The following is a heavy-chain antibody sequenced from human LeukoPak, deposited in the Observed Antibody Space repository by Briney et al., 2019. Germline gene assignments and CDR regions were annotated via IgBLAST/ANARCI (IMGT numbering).Heavy chain of an antibody. CDR1: GFTFSSYW. Sequence: GGSLRLSCATSGFTFSSYWMSWVRQAPGKGLEWVANIKQDGSETYYVDSVKGRFTISRDNAKNSLHLQMNSLRVEDTAVYYCGRDPRDSAYSPLDYWGQGTLVTVSS. J-gene: IGHJ4*02. D-gene: IGHD3-22*01. CDR3: GRDPRDSAYSPLDY. CDR2: IKQDGSET. V-gene: IGHV3-7*01.